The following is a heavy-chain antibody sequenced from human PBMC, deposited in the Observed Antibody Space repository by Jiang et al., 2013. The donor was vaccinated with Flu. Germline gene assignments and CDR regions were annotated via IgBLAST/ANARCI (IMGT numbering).Heavy chain of an antibody. J-gene: IGHJ4*02. CDR2: IRHSGNT. Sequence: GPGLVKPSETLSLTCTVSNYSISTSYYWGWIRQSPGEGLQWIGSIRHSGNTYFNPSLKSRVTLSVDATNNHFFLKLTSMTAADTAIYYCARVFRRDSEFGYYHFDSWSQGTLVSVSS. V-gene: IGHV4-38-2*02. D-gene: IGHD4-17*01. CDR3: ARVFRRDSEFGYYHFDS. CDR1: NYSISTSYY.